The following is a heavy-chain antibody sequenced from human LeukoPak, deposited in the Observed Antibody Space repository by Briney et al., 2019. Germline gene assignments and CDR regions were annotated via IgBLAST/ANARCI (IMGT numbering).Heavy chain of an antibody. Sequence: ASVKVSCKASGRTFTSYGISWVRQAPGQGLEWMGWISAYNGNTNYAQKLQGRVTMTTDTSTSTAYMELRSLRSDDTAVYYCARDSSYYDFWSGYYYYFDYWGQGTLVTVSS. V-gene: IGHV1-18*01. J-gene: IGHJ4*02. CDR2: ISAYNGNT. CDR3: ARDSSYYDFWSGYYYYFDY. D-gene: IGHD3-3*01. CDR1: GRTFTSYG.